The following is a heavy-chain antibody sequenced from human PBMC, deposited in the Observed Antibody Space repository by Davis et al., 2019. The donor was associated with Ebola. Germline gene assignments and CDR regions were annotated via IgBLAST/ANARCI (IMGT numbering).Heavy chain of an antibody. J-gene: IGHJ5*02. CDR1: GFTFSSYG. V-gene: IGHV3-30*19. Sequence: GESLKISCAASGFTFSSYGMHWVRQAPGKGLEWVAVISYDGSNKYYADSVKGRFTISRDNSKNTLYLQMNSLRAEDTAVYYCARDSPNWFDPWGQGTLVTVSS. CDR3: ARDSPNWFDP. CDR2: ISYDGSNK.